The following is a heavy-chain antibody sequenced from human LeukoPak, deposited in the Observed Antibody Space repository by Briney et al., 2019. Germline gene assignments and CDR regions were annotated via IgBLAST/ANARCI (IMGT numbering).Heavy chain of an antibody. Sequence: GGSLRLSCAASVFTFSSYSMNWVRQAPGKGLEWVSSISSSSSYIYYADSVKGRFTISRDNAKNSLYLQMNSLRAEDTAVYYCARASGGDIVVVPARDYWGQGTLVTVSS. J-gene: IGHJ4*02. CDR2: ISSSSSYI. CDR1: VFTFSSYS. D-gene: IGHD2-2*01. CDR3: ARASGGDIVVVPARDY. V-gene: IGHV3-21*01.